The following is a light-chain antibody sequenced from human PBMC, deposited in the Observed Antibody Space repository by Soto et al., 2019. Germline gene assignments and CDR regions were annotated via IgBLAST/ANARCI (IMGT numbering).Light chain of an antibody. J-gene: IGKJ1*01. Sequence: QMTQSPASLSASVGDRVTITCRASQGVSNFLAWYQQKPGREPQRLIYAASSLKSGVPTRFSGCGAGTEFTRTISSLQPEDFATYYCQNYSGVRRAFVQGNKVEIK. CDR2: AAS. V-gene: IGKV1-27*01. CDR1: QGVSNF. CDR3: QNYSGVRRA.